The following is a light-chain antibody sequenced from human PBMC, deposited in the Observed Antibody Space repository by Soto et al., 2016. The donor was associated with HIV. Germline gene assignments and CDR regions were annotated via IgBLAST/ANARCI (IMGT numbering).Light chain of an antibody. Sequence: DIQMTQSPSSLSASVGDRVTITCRASQTINTFLDWYQQRPGKAPKLLIYGASTLQSGVPSRFTGSGSGTDFTLTISSLQLEDSATYYCQQSHSIPRAFGQGTKVKSN. J-gene: IGKJ1*01. CDR2: GAS. CDR1: QTINTF. CDR3: QQSHSIPRA. V-gene: IGKV1-39*01.